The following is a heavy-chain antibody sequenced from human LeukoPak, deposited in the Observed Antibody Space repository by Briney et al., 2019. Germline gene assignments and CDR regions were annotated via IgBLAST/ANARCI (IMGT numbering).Heavy chain of an antibody. CDR1: GFTFSSYA. CDR3: ARDPVNPAVAGNSIDY. D-gene: IGHD6-19*01. Sequence: GGSLRLSCAASGFTFSSYAMSWVRQAPGKGLEWVAVISYDGSNKYYADSVKGRFTISRDNSKNTLYLQMNSLRAEDTAVYYCARDPVNPAVAGNSIDYWGQGTLVTVSS. CDR2: ISYDGSNK. V-gene: IGHV3-30-3*01. J-gene: IGHJ4*02.